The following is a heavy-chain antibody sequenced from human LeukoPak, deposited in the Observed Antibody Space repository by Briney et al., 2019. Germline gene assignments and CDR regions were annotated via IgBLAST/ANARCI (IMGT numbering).Heavy chain of an antibody. CDR3: AAYRSGWQTFDY. CDR1: GFTSTSYA. Sequence: PGGSLGLSCAASGFTSTSYAMSWVRQAPGKGLEWVSAITGSGGSTYYADSVKGRFTISRDNSKNTLYLQMNSLRAEDTAVYYCAAYRSGWQTFDYWGQGTLVTVSS. J-gene: IGHJ4*02. D-gene: IGHD6-19*01. CDR2: ITGSGGST. V-gene: IGHV3-23*01.